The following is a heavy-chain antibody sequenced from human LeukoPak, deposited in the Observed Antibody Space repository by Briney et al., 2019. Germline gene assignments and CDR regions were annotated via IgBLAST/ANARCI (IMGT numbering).Heavy chain of an antibody. CDR1: GFTFSNAW. J-gene: IGHJ4*02. CDR3: TTDSYYYGSGFDY. Sequence: GGSLRLSCAASGFTFSNAWMSWVRQAPGKGLEWVGRIKSKTDGGTTDYAAPVKGRFTISRDDSKNTLYLQMNSLKTEDTAVYYCTTDSYYYGSGFDYWGQGNLVTVSS. V-gene: IGHV3-15*01. CDR2: IKSKTDGGTT. D-gene: IGHD3-10*01.